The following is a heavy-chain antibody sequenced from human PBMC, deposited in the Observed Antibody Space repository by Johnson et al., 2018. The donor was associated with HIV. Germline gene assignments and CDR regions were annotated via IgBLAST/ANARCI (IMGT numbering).Heavy chain of an antibody. CDR1: GFTFSSYA. CDR2: ISYDGSNK. Sequence: QVQLVESGGGVVQPGRSLRLSCEASGFTFSSYAMHWVRQAPGKGLEWVAVISYDGSNKYYADSVKGRFTISRDNSKNTLFLQMNGLRPEDTAVYYCARGQGFWAFDIWGQGTMVTVSS. D-gene: IGHD3-3*01. J-gene: IGHJ3*02. CDR3: ARGQGFWAFDI. V-gene: IGHV3-30*04.